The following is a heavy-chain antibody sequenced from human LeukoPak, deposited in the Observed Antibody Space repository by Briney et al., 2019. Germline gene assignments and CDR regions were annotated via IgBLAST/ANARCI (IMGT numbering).Heavy chain of an antibody. CDR1: GFSISSGHY. CDR3: ARIFIMNGYSSYFDC. V-gene: IGHV4-38-2*02. CDR2: VYQTGTT. D-gene: IGHD3-9*01. J-gene: IGHJ4*02. Sequence: SETLSLTCTVSGFSISSGHYWGWVRQPPGAGLEWIGSVYQTGTTYYNPSLKSRVTTSVDMSKNQFSLRLRPVTAADTAVYYCARIFIMNGYSSYFDCWGQGTLVTVSS.